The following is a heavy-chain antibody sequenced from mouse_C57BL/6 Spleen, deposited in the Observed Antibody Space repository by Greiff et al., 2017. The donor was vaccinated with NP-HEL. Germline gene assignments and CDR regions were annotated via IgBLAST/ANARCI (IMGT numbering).Heavy chain of an antibody. Sequence: DVMLVESGGGLVKPGGSLKLSCAASGFTFSDYGMHWVRQAPEKGLEWVAYISSGSSTIYYADTVKGRFTISRDNAKNTLFLPMTRLRSEDTAMYYWARDYGGVYWYFDVWGKGTTVTVSS. CDR1: GFTFSDYG. J-gene: IGHJ1*03. D-gene: IGHD1-2*01. CDR2: ISSGSSTI. CDR3: ARDYGGVYWYFDV. V-gene: IGHV5-17*01.